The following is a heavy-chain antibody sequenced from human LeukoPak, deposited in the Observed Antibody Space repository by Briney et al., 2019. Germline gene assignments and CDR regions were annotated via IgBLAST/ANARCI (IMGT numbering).Heavy chain of an antibody. D-gene: IGHD6-6*01. CDR1: GYNFTGNY. J-gene: IGHJ4*02. V-gene: IGHV1-2*02. CDR3: ARSLVN. Sequence: GASVKVSCKASGYNFTGNYMHWLRQAPGQGLEWMGWINCNSGATKYAQKFQGRITITRDTSVRTGYMELRSVTSDDTAVYYCARSLVNWGRGTLVTVSS. CDR2: INCNSGAT.